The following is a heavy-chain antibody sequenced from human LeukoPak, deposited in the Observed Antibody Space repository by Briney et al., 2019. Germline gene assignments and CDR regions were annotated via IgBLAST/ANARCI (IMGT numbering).Heavy chain of an antibody. CDR1: GGSISSYY. Sequence: SETLSLTCTVSGGSISSYYWSWIRQPAGKGLEWIGRIYTSGSTNYNPSLKSRVTMSVDTSKNQFSLKLCSVTAADTAVYYCARDSGIAAAGTFPLAYWGQGTLVTVSS. D-gene: IGHD6-13*01. J-gene: IGHJ4*02. CDR3: ARDSGIAAAGTFPLAY. V-gene: IGHV4-4*07. CDR2: IYTSGST.